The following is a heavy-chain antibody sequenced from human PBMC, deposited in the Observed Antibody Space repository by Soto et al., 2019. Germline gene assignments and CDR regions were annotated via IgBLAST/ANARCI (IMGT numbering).Heavy chain of an antibody. Sequence: GGSLRLSCAASGFTFTNFAMTWVRQAPGKGLEWVSTITGSGDATYYADSGKGRFTISRDNSKNTLYLQMNSLRAEDTAVYYCARDQGGQSGNFIFDTWGQGTLVTVSS. CDR3: ARDQGGQSGNFIFDT. CDR1: GFTFTNFA. CDR2: ITGSGDAT. V-gene: IGHV3-23*01. J-gene: IGHJ4*02. D-gene: IGHD3-16*01.